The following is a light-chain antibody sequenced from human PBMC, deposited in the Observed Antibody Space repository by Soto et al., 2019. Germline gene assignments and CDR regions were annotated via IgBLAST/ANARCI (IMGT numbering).Light chain of an antibody. CDR3: AAWDDSLNGWV. V-gene: IGLV1-44*01. J-gene: IGLJ1*01. Sequence: QSVLTQPPSASGTPGQRVTISCSGSSSNIGSNTVNWYQQLPGTAPKLLIYSNNQRPSGVPDRFSGSKSGTSASLAISGLQSEVEADYYCAAWDDSLNGWVFGTGTKLTVL. CDR2: SNN. CDR1: SSNIGSNT.